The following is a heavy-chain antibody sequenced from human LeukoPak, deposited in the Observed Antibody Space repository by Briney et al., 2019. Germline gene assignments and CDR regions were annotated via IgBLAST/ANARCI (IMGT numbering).Heavy chain of an antibody. CDR2: ISSSASDI. V-gene: IGHV3-11*01. Sequence: GGTLRLSCAASGFTFSDYYISWIRQAPGKGLEWVSYISSSASDIYYADSVKGRFSISRDNAKNSLYLQMNSLRDEDTAVYFCARGHYGLDVWGQGTTVTVYS. J-gene: IGHJ6*02. CDR1: GFTFSDYY. CDR3: ARGHYGLDV.